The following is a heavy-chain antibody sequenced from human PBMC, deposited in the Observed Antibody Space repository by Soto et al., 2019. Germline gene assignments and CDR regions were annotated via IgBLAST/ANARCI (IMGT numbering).Heavy chain of an antibody. Sequence: ASLRLSCAASGFTFSSYSMSWVRQAPGKGLEWVSGFRASGDGGTTYYADSVKGRFTISGDNSKNMLFLQMNSLRAEDTAIYYCAKKVNSGPGSQYFDYWGQGTLVTVSS. CDR1: GFTFSSYS. V-gene: IGHV3-23*01. CDR2: FRASGDGGTT. CDR3: AKKVNSGPGSQYFDY. J-gene: IGHJ4*02. D-gene: IGHD3-10*01.